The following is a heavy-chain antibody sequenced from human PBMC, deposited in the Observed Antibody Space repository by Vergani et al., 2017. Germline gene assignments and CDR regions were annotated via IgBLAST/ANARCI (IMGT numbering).Heavy chain of an antibody. D-gene: IGHD1-26*01. V-gene: IGHV4-59*01. CDR2: IYYSGST. CDR3: ARARSGSYLPSYWYFDL. Sequence: QVQLQESGPGLVKPSETLSLTCTVSGGSISSYYWSWIRQPPGKGLEWIGYIYYSGSTNYNPSLKSRVTISVDTSKNQFSLKLSSVTAADTAVYYCARARSGSYLPSYWYFDLWGRGTLVTVSS. CDR1: GGSISSYY. J-gene: IGHJ2*01.